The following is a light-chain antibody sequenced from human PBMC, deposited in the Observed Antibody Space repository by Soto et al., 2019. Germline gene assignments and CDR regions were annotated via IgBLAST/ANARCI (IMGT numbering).Light chain of an antibody. CDR3: QQCNNWPPIT. CDR1: QSISTY. CDR2: DAS. J-gene: IGKJ2*01. V-gene: IGKV3-11*01. Sequence: EVVLTQSPATLSLSPGERATLSCRASQSISTYVNWYQQLPGQAPRLLIYDASNRANGIPDRFSGGGSGTDFPRPIRRLEPEDFAVYFCQQCNNWPPITVGQGTRVEI.